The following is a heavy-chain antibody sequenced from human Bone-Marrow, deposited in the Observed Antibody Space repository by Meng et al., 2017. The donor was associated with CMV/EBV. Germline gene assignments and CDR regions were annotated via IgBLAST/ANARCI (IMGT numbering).Heavy chain of an antibody. D-gene: IGHD3-22*01. CDR3: AKDASPTYYYESSAYYSRD. CDR2: ISGSGGST. CDR1: GFTFSSYA. Sequence: GGSLRLSCAASGFTFSSYAMHWVRQASGKGLEWVSSISGSGGSTYYADSVKGRFTISRDNSKDMLYLQMSSLRAEDTALYYCAKDASPTYYYESSAYYSRDWGQGTLVTVSS. V-gene: IGHV3-23*01. J-gene: IGHJ4*02.